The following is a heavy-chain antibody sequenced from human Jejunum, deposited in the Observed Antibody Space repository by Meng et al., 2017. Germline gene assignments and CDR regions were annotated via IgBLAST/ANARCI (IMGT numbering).Heavy chain of an antibody. CDR3: ARDLHRNWFDP. CDR1: GFNFNGYG. CDR2: IWFDGSKK. Sequence: QVQLVESGGGVVQPGMSLRLSCAASGFNFNGYGMHWVRQAPGKGLEWVAVIWFDGSKKYYADSVKGRFTISRDNSKNMLYLQMNSLRAEDTAVYYCARDLHRNWFDPWGQGTLVTVSS. V-gene: IGHV3-33*01. J-gene: IGHJ5*02.